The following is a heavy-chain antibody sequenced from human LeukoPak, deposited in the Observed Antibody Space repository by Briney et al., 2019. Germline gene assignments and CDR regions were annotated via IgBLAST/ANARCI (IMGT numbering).Heavy chain of an antibody. V-gene: IGHV3-23*01. CDR3: AKNPTHGYNSSWYGRWFDP. CDR2: ISGSGGST. D-gene: IGHD6-13*01. CDR1: GFTFSSYA. J-gene: IGHJ5*02. Sequence: PGGSLRLSCAASGFTFSSYAMSWVRQAPEKGLEWVSAISGSGGSTYADSVKGRFTISRDISKNTLYLQMNSLRAEDTAVYYCAKNPTHGYNSSWYGRWFDPWGQGTLVTVSS.